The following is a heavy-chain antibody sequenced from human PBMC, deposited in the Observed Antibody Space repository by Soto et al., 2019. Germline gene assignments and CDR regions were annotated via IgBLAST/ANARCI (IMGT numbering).Heavy chain of an antibody. J-gene: IGHJ4*02. CDR1: GFTFTNYG. Sequence: QVQLVESGGGVVQPGRSLRLSCAASGFTFTNYGMHWVRQAPGKGLEWVSVIWNDGSNKYYGDSVKGRFTISRDNSESTMYLRVNSLRTEDTAVYYCARDGYYGSGSNFLYWGQGTLVTVSS. CDR2: IWNDGSNK. D-gene: IGHD3-10*01. V-gene: IGHV3-33*01. CDR3: ARDGYYGSGSNFLY.